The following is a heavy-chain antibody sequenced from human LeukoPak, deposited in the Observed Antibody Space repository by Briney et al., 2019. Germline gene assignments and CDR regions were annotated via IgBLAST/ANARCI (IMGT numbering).Heavy chain of an antibody. Sequence: GGSLRLSCAASGFTFHKYDMSWVRQAPGGGLEWVSRISGDDDNTYYADSVKGRFTISRDNSKNTLYLQLNSLRADDSAIYYCAKAISTSYCYGGRCYKLFPFDSWGQGTLVTVSS. CDR2: ISGDDDNT. CDR3: AKAISTSYCYGGRCYKLFPFDS. V-gene: IGHV3-23*01. D-gene: IGHD2-15*01. CDR1: GFTFHKYD. J-gene: IGHJ4*02.